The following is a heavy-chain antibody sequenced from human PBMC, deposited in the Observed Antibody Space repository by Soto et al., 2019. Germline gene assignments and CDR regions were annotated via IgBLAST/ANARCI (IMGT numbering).Heavy chain of an antibody. CDR2: IYHSGST. Sequence: NPSETLSLTCAVSGGSISSGGYSWSWIRQPPGKGLEWIGYIYHSGSTYYNPSLKSRVTISVDRSKNQFSLKLSSVTAADTAVYYCARVSAGGSGLDVWGQGTTVTVSS. CDR1: GGSISSGGYS. J-gene: IGHJ6*02. CDR3: ARVSAGGSGLDV. D-gene: IGHD3-10*01. V-gene: IGHV4-30-2*01.